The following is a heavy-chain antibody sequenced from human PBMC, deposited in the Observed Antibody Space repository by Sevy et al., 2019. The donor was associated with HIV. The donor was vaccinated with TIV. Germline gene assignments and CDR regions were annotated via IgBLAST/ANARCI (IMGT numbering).Heavy chain of an antibody. D-gene: IGHD3-10*01. CDR1: GFTFSNAW. CDR2: IKSKTDGGTT. CDR3: TPDSKKRGLSAILDY. Sequence: GGSLRLSCAASGFTFSNAWMSWVRQAPGKGLEWVGRIKSKTDGGTTDYAAPVKGRFTISRDDSKNTLYLQMNSLKTEDTAIYYCTPDSKKRGLSAILDYWGQGTLVTVSS. V-gene: IGHV3-15*01. J-gene: IGHJ4*02.